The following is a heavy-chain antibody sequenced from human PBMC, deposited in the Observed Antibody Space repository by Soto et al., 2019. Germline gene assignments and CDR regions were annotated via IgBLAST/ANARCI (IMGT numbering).Heavy chain of an antibody. CDR3: ARHGSSYGTIYYYYGMDV. Sequence: GESLKISCKGSGYSFTSYWIGWVRQMPGKGLEWMGIIYPGDSDTRYSPSFQGQVTISADKSISTAYLQWSSLKASDTAMYYCARHGSSYGTIYYYYGMDVWGQGTTVTVSS. CDR2: IYPGDSDT. J-gene: IGHJ6*02. V-gene: IGHV5-51*01. CDR1: GYSFTSYW. D-gene: IGHD5-18*01.